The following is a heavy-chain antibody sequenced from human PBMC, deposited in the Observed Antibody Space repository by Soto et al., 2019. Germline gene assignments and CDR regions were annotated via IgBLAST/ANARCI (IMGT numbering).Heavy chain of an antibody. Sequence: EVQLVESGGGLVQPGRSLRLSCAASGFTFDDYAMHWVRQAPGKGLEWVSGISWNSGSIGYADSVKGRFTISRDNAKNSLYMKMNSLRAEDTALYYCAKGTAADYYYGMDVWGQGTTVTVSS. CDR1: GFTFDDYA. D-gene: IGHD3-10*01. J-gene: IGHJ6*02. V-gene: IGHV3-9*01. CDR3: AKGTAADYYYGMDV. CDR2: ISWNSGSI.